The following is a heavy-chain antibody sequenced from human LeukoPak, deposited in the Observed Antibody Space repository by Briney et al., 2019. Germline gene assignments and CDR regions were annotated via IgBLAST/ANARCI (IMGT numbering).Heavy chain of an antibody. Sequence: SETLSLTCTVSGGSISSGGYYWSWIRQPPGKGLEWIGSIYYSGSTYYNPSLKSRVTISVDTSKNQFSLKLSSVTAADTAVYYCARDRGVSSWSRLYRWFDPWGQGTLVTVSS. CDR2: IYYSGST. CDR3: ARDRGVSSWSRLYRWFDP. CDR1: GGSISSGGYY. J-gene: IGHJ5*02. D-gene: IGHD6-13*01. V-gene: IGHV4-39*07.